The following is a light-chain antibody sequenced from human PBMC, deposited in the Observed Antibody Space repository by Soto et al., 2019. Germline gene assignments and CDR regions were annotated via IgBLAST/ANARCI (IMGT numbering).Light chain of an antibody. CDR2: DVS. Sequence: QSALTQPRSVSGSPGQSVTISCTGTSSDVGGYNYVSWYQQHPGKAPKLMFYDVSKRPSGVPDRFSGSKSGNTASLTISGLQAEDEADDYCCSYAGSYTFGFGTGTKVTVL. CDR3: CSYAGSYTFG. J-gene: IGLJ1*01. V-gene: IGLV2-11*01. CDR1: SSDVGGYNY.